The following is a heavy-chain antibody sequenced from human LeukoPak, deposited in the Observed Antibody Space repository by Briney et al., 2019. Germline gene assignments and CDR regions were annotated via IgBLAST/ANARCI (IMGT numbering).Heavy chain of an antibody. Sequence: PGGSLRLYCEAPGFTFNVFSFYWDRQPPGKGLEWVAIIWHDGSKKFYADSVKGRFTVSRDSSWDTVVLQMNSLRVKDTDVYYCVSGPDTEFGHLDFWGQGTLVTVSS. J-gene: IGHJ4*02. CDR3: VSGPDTEFGHLDF. D-gene: IGHD5-18*01. CDR1: GFTFNVFS. V-gene: IGHV3-33*07. CDR2: IWHDGSKK.